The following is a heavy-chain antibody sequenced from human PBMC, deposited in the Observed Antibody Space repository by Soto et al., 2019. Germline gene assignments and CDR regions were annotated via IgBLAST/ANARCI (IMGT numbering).Heavy chain of an antibody. CDR3: ARCDYTKGVWYYVYDL. CDR1: DYTFAAYW. V-gene: IGHV5-51*01. J-gene: IGHJ3*01. Sequence: GESLKISCKGFDYTFAAYWIGWVRQMPGKGLECMGIINPGDSDVRYSPPFEGQVTISADKSINTAYLQWSSLKASDTAMYYCARCDYTKGVWYYVYDLWGQGTMVNVSS. CDR2: INPGDSDV. D-gene: IGHD2-8*01.